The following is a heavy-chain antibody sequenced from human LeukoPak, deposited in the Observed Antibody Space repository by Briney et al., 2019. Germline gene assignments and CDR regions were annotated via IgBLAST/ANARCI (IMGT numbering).Heavy chain of an antibody. CDR2: IAHSGNT. D-gene: IGHD3-10*01. CDR3: ARRDYASGSLYYTY. J-gene: IGHJ4*02. CDR1: DYTISSDYY. V-gene: IGHV4-38-2*01. Sequence: SETLYLTCAASDYTISSDYYSGWLRQPAGKGLGMRWSIAHSGNTYYNPTLQSRVTMTVDTSKSQFSMKLSSVSAADTAVYYCARRDYASGSLYYTYWGQGTLVTVSS.